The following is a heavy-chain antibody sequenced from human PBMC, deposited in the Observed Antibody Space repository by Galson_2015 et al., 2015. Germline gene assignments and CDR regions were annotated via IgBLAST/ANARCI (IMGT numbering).Heavy chain of an antibody. Sequence: QSGAEVKKPGESLKISCKGSGYTFSTYWIAWVRQMPGKGLEWMGIISPGDSAPRYSPSFQGQVTISADKSISTAYVQWSTLKASDSAMYYCVSHEWALWGQGTMVTVSS. D-gene: IGHD1-26*01. CDR1: GYTFSTYW. V-gene: IGHV5-51*01. J-gene: IGHJ3*01. CDR2: ISPGDSAP. CDR3: VSHEWAL.